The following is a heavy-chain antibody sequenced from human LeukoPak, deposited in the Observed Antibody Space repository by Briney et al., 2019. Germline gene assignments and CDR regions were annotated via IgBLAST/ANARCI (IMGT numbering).Heavy chain of an antibody. CDR1: GVSISSSNSY. J-gene: IGHJ4*02. Sequence: SETLSLTCTVSGVSISSSNSYWGWIRQPPGKGLEWIGSIYYSGNTYYNASLKSQVSISIDTSKNQFSLKLSSVTAADTAVYYCARDVEYSSSSVGWYDYWGQGTLVTVSS. V-gene: IGHV4-39*07. D-gene: IGHD6-6*01. CDR3: ARDVEYSSSSVGWYDY. CDR2: IYYSGNT.